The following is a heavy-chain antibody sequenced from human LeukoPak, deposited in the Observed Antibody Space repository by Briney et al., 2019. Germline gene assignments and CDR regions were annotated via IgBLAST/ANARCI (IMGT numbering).Heavy chain of an antibody. CDR1: GFTFSSYW. CDR3: ARGGPVGY. V-gene: IGHV3-66*02. J-gene: IGHJ4*02. CDR2: IYSGGST. Sequence: GGSLRLSCAASGFTFSSYWMHWVRQAPGKGLQWVSVIYSGGSTYYANSVKGRFTISRDSSKNTVYLQMNSLRAEDTAVYYCARGGPVGYWGQGTLVTVSS. D-gene: IGHD1-26*01.